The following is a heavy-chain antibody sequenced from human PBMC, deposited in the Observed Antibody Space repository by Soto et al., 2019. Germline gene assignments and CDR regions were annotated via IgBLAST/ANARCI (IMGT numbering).Heavy chain of an antibody. CDR2: INHSGST. CDR3: AWRNYYYYGMDV. CDR1: VGSFSGYY. J-gene: IGHJ6*02. V-gene: IGHV4-34*01. Sequence: PSETLSLTCAVYVGSFSGYYWSWIRQPPGKGLEWIGEINHSGSTNYNPSLKSRVTISVDTSKNQFSLKLSSVTAADTAVYYCAWRNYYYYGMDVWGQGTPVTVSS.